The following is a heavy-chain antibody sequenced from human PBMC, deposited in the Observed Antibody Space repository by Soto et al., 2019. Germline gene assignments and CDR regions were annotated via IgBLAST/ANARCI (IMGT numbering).Heavy chain of an antibody. J-gene: IGHJ5*02. Sequence: SLKFSCKASGYTFTGYYIHWVRQAPGQGLEWMGWINPNSGDTNYAQKFQGWVTMTRDTSISTSYMELSRLRSDGTAVYYCARVRNILSGYPNWFDQWGQGTLVTV. CDR2: INPNSGDT. CDR3: ARVRNILSGYPNWFDQ. V-gene: IGHV1-2*04. D-gene: IGHD3-9*01. CDR1: GYTFTGYY.